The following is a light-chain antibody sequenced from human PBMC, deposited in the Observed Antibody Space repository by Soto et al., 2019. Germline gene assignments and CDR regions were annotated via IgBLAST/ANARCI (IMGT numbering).Light chain of an antibody. V-gene: IGKV3-20*01. Sequence: EIVLTQSPGTLSLSPGERATLSCRASHSVSSSYLAWYQQKPGQAPRLLIYGASSRATGIPDRFSGSGSGTDFTLTISRLEPEDFAVYYWQQYGSSPPITFGHGTRLEIK. J-gene: IGKJ5*01. CDR2: GAS. CDR1: HSVSSSY. CDR3: QQYGSSPPIT.